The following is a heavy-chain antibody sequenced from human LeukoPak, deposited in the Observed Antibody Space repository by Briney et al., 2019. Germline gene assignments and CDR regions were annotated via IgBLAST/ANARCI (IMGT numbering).Heavy chain of an antibody. V-gene: IGHV4-39*07. Sequence: SETLSLTCTASGGSISSSSYYWGWIRQPPGKGLEWIGSIYYSGSTYYNPSLKSRVTISVDTSKNQFSLKLSSVTAADTAVDYCAREGGGDYEYYYYYMDVWGKGTTVTVSS. J-gene: IGHJ6*03. CDR1: GGSISSSSYY. D-gene: IGHD4-17*01. CDR2: IYYSGST. CDR3: AREGGGDYEYYYYYMDV.